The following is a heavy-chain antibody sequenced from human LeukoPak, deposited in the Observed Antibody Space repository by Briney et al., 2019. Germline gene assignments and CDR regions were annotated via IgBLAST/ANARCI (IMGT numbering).Heavy chain of an antibody. CDR1: GFTFSSYV. D-gene: IGHD5-18*01. CDR3: ARDRGFSYGIDF. Sequence: GGSLRLSCAASGFTFSSYVMSWVRLAPGKGLEWVANIQQDGSEKYYVDSVKGRFTISRDNAKKSLFLQVSSLRGEDTAVYYCARDRGFSYGIDFWGQGTLVTVSS. J-gene: IGHJ4*02. CDR2: IQQDGSEK. V-gene: IGHV3-7*04.